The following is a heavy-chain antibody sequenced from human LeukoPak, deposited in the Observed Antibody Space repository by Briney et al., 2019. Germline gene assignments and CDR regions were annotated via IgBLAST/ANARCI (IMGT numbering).Heavy chain of an antibody. J-gene: IGHJ4*02. Sequence: GASVTVSCKASGGTFSSHAISWVRQAPGQGLEWVGGIIPIFGTTNYAQKFQGRVTITTDESTSTGYMELRSLRSDDTAVYYCARGDNGYDYGFDNWGQGTLVTVSS. V-gene: IGHV1-69*05. CDR2: IIPIFGTT. CDR1: GGTFSSHA. D-gene: IGHD5-12*01. CDR3: ARGDNGYDYGFDN.